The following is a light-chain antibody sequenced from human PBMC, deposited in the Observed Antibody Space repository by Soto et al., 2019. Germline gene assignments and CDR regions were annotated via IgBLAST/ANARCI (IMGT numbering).Light chain of an antibody. CDR2: EVS. V-gene: IGLV2-23*02. CDR1: SSDVGDYNY. CDR3: FSYAGSSTYV. Sequence: QSALTQPASVSGSPGQSITISCTGTSSDVGDYNYVSWYQQVPGKAPKVMIYEVSNRPSGVSNRFSGSKSGITASLTISGLQAADEADYFCFSYAGSSTYVFGTGTKVTVL. J-gene: IGLJ1*01.